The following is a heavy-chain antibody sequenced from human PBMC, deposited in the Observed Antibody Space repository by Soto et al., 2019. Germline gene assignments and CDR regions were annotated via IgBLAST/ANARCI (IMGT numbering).Heavy chain of an antibody. Sequence: VQLVESGGGVVQPGRSLRLSCAASGFTFSSYAMHWVRQAPGKGLEWVAVISYDGSNKYYADSVKGRFTISRDNSKNTLYLQMNSLRAEDTAVYYCARDRGVVAAAGPYFDYWGQGTLVTVSS. CDR1: GFTFSSYA. CDR2: ISYDGSNK. V-gene: IGHV3-30-3*01. CDR3: ARDRGVVAAAGPYFDY. D-gene: IGHD6-13*01. J-gene: IGHJ4*02.